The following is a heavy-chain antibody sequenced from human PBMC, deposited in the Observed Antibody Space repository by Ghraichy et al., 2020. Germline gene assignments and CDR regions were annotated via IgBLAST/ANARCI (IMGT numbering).Heavy chain of an antibody. Sequence: LSLTCAASGFTFSSYSMNWVRQAPGKGLEWVSYISSSSSTIYYADSVKGRFTISRDNAKNSLYQQMNSLRDEDTAVYYCARVRTYSSGWYGDYYYAMDVWGQGTTVTVSS. CDR3: ARVRTYSSGWYGDYYYAMDV. CDR1: GFTFSSYS. D-gene: IGHD6-19*01. CDR2: ISSSSSTI. V-gene: IGHV3-48*02. J-gene: IGHJ6*02.